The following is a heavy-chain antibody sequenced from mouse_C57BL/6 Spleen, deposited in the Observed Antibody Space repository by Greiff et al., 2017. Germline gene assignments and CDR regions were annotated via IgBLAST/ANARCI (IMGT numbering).Heavy chain of an antibody. CDR2: ISDGGSYT. Sequence: DVMLVESGGGLVKPGGSLKLSCAASGFTFSSYAMSWVRQTPEKRLEWVATISDGGSYTYYPDNVKGRFTISRDNAKNNLDLQMSHLKSEDTAMYYCARDGELRLYAMDYWGQGTSVTVSS. CDR1: GFTFSSYA. CDR3: ARDGELRLYAMDY. J-gene: IGHJ4*01. D-gene: IGHD2-4*01. V-gene: IGHV5-4*01.